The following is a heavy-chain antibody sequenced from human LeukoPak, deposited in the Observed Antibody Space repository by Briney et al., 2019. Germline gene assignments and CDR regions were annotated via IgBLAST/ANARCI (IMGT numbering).Heavy chain of an antibody. V-gene: IGHV3-48*04. CDR1: GFTFSSYS. D-gene: IGHD6-13*01. CDR3: ASSSWFGGLDY. CDR2: ISSSSSTI. J-gene: IGHJ4*02. Sequence: QSGGSLRLSCAASGFTFSSYSMNWVRQAPGKGLEWVSYISSSSSTIYYADSVKGRFTISRDNAKNSLYLQMNSLRAEDTAVYYCASSSWFGGLDYWGQGTLVTVSS.